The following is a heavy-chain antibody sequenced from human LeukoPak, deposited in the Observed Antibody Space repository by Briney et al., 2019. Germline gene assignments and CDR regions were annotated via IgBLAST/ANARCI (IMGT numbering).Heavy chain of an antibody. D-gene: IGHD2-21*02. J-gene: IGHJ6*02. CDR1: GFTVSSNE. CDR2: ISGGST. V-gene: IGHV3-38-3*01. CDR3: ARVSVTANGMDV. Sequence: GGSLRLSCAASGFTVSSNEMSWVRQAPGKGLEWVSSISGGSTYYADSRKGRFTISRDNSKNTLHLQMNSLRAEDTAVYYCARVSVTANGMDVWGQGTTVTVSS.